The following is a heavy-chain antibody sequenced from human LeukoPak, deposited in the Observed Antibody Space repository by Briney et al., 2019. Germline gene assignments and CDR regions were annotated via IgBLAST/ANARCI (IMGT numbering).Heavy chain of an antibody. CDR2: IYYSGST. Sequence: SETLSLTCAVSGGSISSNSYYWGWIRQPPGKGLEWIGSIYYSGSTYYNPSLKSRVTISVDTSKNQFSLKLSSVTAADTAVYYCARALEMGETDYWGQGTLVTVSS. D-gene: IGHD5-24*01. CDR3: ARALEMGETDY. CDR1: GGSISSNSYY. J-gene: IGHJ4*02. V-gene: IGHV4-39*07.